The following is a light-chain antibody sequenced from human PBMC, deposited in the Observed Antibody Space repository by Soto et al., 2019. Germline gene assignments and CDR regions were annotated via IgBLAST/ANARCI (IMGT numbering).Light chain of an antibody. V-gene: IGKV1-12*01. J-gene: IGKJ1*01. Sequence: DIQMTQSPSSVSASVGDRVTITCRASQGISTWLAWYQQKPGKAPKLLVHSASTLQSGVPERFSGSGSGTNFTLTISSLQAEDVAVYYCQQYHSTPPRWTFGQGTKVEI. CDR2: SAS. CDR3: QQYHSTPPRWT. CDR1: QGISTW.